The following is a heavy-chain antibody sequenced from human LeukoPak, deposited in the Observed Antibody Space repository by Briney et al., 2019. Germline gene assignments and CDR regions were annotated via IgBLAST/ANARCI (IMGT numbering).Heavy chain of an antibody. CDR2: ISSSGSTI. D-gene: IGHD4-23*01. Sequence: QPGGSLRLSCAASGFTFSSYEMNWLRQAPGKGLERVSYISSSGSTIYYADSVKGRLTISRDNAKNSLDLQMNSLRAEDTAVYYCAREIRWSYFDLWGRSTLVTVSS. J-gene: IGHJ2*01. CDR3: AREIRWSYFDL. CDR1: GFTFSSYE. V-gene: IGHV3-48*03.